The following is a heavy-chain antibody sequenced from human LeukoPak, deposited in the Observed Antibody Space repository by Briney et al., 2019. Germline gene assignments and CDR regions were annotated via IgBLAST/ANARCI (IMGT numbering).Heavy chain of an antibody. CDR1: GGSISSYY. CDR2: IYYSGST. V-gene: IGHV4-30-4*01. CDR3: ARGDYYDGGGAFDI. Sequence: SETLSLTCTVSGGSISSYYWSWIRQPPGKGLGWIGYIYYSGSTYYNPSLKSRVTISVDTSKNQFSLKLSSVTAADTAVYYCARGDYYDGGGAFDIWGQGTMVTVSS. J-gene: IGHJ3*02. D-gene: IGHD3-22*01.